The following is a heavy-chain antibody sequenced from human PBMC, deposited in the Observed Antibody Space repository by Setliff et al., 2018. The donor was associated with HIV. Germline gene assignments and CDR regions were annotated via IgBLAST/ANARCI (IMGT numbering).Heavy chain of an antibody. CDR2: ISSSSSYI. J-gene: IGHJ2*01. V-gene: IGHV3-21*01. CDR1: GFTFSSYS. Sequence: TGGSLRLSCAASGFTFSSYSMTWVRQAPGKGLEWVSSISSSSSYIYYADSVKGRFTISRDNAKNSLYLQMNSLRAEDTAVYYCARYRAAAVTWYFELWGRGTLVTVSS. D-gene: IGHD6-13*01. CDR3: ARYRAAAVTWYFEL.